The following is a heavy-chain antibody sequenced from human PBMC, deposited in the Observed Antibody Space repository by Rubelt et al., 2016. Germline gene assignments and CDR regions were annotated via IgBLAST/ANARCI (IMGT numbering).Heavy chain of an antibody. J-gene: IGHJ3*02. V-gene: IGHV3-30-3*01. CDR3: ARGIAVTGIYDAFDI. D-gene: IGHD6-19*01. CDR1: GITFSSYA. CDR2: ISYDGSKK. Sequence: QLVESGGGVVQPGKSLRLSCAASGITFSSYAMHWVRQAPGKGLEWVAVISYDGSKKNYADSVKGRFTISRDNSKNTLYLQMNSLRAEDTAVYYCARGIAVTGIYDAFDIWGQGTMVTVSS.